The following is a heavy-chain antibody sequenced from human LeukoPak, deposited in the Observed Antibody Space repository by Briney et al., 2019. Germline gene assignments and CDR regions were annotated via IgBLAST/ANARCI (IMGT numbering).Heavy chain of an antibody. D-gene: IGHD6-19*01. CDR3: ARSRGGQWQNLYYFEY. CDR1: GFTFSSYG. J-gene: IGHJ4*02. V-gene: IGHV3-33*01. CDR2: IWYDGSNK. Sequence: PGRSLRLSCAASGFTFSSYGMHWVRQAPGKGLEWVAVIWYDGSNKYYADSVKGRFTISRDNSKNTLYLQMNSLRAEDTAVYYCARSRGGQWQNLYYFEYWGQGTLVTVSS.